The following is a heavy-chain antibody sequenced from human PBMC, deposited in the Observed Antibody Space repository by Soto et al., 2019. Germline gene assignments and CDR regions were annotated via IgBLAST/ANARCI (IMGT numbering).Heavy chain of an antibody. Sequence: SLRLSCAASGFTFISYSMNWVRQAPGKGLEWVSSISSSSSYIYYADSVKGRFTISRDNAKNSLYLQMNSLRAEDTAVYYCAAVAGATYYYYYYGMDVWGQGTTVTVSS. D-gene: IGHD1-26*01. CDR2: ISSSSSYI. J-gene: IGHJ6*02. CDR3: AAVAGATYYYYYYGMDV. V-gene: IGHV3-21*01. CDR1: GFTFISYS.